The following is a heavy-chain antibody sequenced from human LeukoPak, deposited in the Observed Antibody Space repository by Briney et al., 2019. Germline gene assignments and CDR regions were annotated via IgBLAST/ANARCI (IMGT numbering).Heavy chain of an antibody. V-gene: IGHV3-23*01. D-gene: IGHD3-10*01. CDR3: AKPIRITMVRGGSGPIDY. CDR2: ISGSGGST. CDR1: GFTFSSYG. Sequence: PGGSLRLSCAASGFTFSSYGMSWVRQAPGKGLEWVSAISGSGGSTYYADSVKGRFTISRDNSKNTLYLQMNSLRAEDTAVYYCAKPIRITMVRGGSGPIDYWGQETLVTVSS. J-gene: IGHJ4*02.